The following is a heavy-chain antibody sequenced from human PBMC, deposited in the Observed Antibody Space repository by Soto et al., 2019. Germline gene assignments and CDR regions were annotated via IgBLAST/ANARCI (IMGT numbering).Heavy chain of an antibody. D-gene: IGHD6-19*01. J-gene: IGHJ3*02. CDR3: ARGNSGAVDI. Sequence: QVPLVQSGAEVKKPGASVKVSCQASGYTFTTYSMHWVRQAPGQRLEWMGWMNPLNGDTKYSQRFQGRLTIIRDTSASTAYMELSSLRSEDTAIYYCARGNSGAVDIWGQGTMVTVSS. CDR2: MNPLNGDT. CDR1: GYTFTTYS. V-gene: IGHV1-3*01.